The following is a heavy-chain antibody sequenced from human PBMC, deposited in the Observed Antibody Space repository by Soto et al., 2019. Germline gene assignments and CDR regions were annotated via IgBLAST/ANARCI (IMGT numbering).Heavy chain of an antibody. Sequence: QVQLVQSGAEVKKPGSSVKVSGKASGGTFSSYTISWVRQAPGQGLEWMGRIIPILGIANYAQKFQGRVTITADKATSTAYMELSSLRSEDTAVYYCARGYCSGGSCRENDAFDIWGQGTMVTVSS. J-gene: IGHJ3*02. CDR3: ARGYCSGGSCRENDAFDI. D-gene: IGHD2-15*01. V-gene: IGHV1-69*02. CDR1: GGTFSSYT. CDR2: IIPILGIA.